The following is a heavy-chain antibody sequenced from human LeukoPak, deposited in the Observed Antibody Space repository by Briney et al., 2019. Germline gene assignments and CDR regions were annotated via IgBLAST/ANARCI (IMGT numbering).Heavy chain of an antibody. CDR3: ARDSRGAGYYRSDY. Sequence: SETLSLTCTVSGGSVSSGSYYWSWIRQPPGKGLEWIGYIYYSGSTNCNPSLKSRVTISVDTSKNQFSLKLSPVTAADTAVYYCARDSRGAGYYRSDYWGQGTLVTVSS. V-gene: IGHV4-61*01. J-gene: IGHJ4*02. CDR2: IYYSGST. D-gene: IGHD3-22*01. CDR1: GGSVSSGSYY.